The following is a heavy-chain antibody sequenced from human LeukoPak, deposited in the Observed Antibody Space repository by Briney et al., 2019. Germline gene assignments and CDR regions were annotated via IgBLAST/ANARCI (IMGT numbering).Heavy chain of an antibody. Sequence: SGGSLRLSCAASGFTVSSNYMTWVRQTPGKGLEWVSFINTGGETYYADSVKGRFTVSRGNSNNTIHLQMNSLRAEDTAVYYCAREVRTSFDYWGQGTLVTVSS. J-gene: IGHJ4*02. CDR3: AREVRTSFDY. CDR2: INTGGET. D-gene: IGHD2-2*01. V-gene: IGHV3-66*01. CDR1: GFTVSSNY.